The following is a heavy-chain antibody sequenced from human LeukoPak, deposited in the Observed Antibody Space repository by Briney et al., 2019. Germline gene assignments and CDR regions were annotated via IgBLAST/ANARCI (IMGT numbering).Heavy chain of an antibody. CDR2: IYTSGST. CDR3: ARDRHTLGSYSSRWFDP. D-gene: IGHD1-26*01. CDR1: GGSIRSYS. Sequence: SETLSLTCTVSGGSIRSYSWSWIRQPPGKGLEWIGRIYTSGSTNYNPSLKSRVTMSVDTSKNQFSLKLSSVTAADTAVYYCARDRHTLGSYSSRWFDPWGQGTLVTVSS. J-gene: IGHJ5*02. V-gene: IGHV4-4*07.